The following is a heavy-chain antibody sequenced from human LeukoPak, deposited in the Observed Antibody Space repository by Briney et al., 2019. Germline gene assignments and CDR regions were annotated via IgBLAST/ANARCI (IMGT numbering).Heavy chain of an antibody. CDR1: GGSISSSSYY. V-gene: IGHV4-39*01. CDR3: ARQGGNYYDSSGYYLPFDY. Sequence: SGTLSLTCTVSGGSISSSSYYWGWIRQPPGKGLEWIGSIYYSGSTYYNPSLKSRVTISVDTSKNQFSLKLSSVTAADTAVYYCARQGGNYYDSSGYYLPFDYWGQGTLVTASS. J-gene: IGHJ4*02. D-gene: IGHD3-22*01. CDR2: IYYSGST.